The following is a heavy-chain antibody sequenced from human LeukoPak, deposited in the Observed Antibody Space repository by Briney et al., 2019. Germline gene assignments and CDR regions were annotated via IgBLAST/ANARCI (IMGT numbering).Heavy chain of an antibody. V-gene: IGHV3-33*01. CDR1: GFTFSSYG. J-gene: IGHJ4*02. CDR2: IWYDGSNK. D-gene: IGHD3-16*02. CDR3: ARDLHDYVWGSYRSLYYLDY. Sequence: GGSLRLSCAASGFTFSSYGMHWVRQAPGKGLEWVAVIWYDGSNKYYADSVKGRFTISRDNSKNTLYLQMNSLRAEDTAVYYCARDLHDYVWGSYRSLYYLDYWGQGTLVTVSS.